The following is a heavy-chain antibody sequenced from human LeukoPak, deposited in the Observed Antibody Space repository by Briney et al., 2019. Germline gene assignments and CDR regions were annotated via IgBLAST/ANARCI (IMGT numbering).Heavy chain of an antibody. J-gene: IGHJ4*02. CDR3: AKITMVRGVIYYFDY. D-gene: IGHD3-10*01. V-gene: IGHV3-9*01. Sequence: GGSLRLSCAASGFTFNNAWMSWVRQAPGKGLEWVSGISWNSGSIGYADSVKGRFTISRDNAKNSLYLQMNSLRAEDTALYYCAKITMVRGVIYYFDYWGQGTLVTVSS. CDR2: ISWNSGSI. CDR1: GFTFNNAW.